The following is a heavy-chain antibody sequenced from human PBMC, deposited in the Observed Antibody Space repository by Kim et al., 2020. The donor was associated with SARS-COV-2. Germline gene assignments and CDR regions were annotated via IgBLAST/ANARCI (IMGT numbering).Heavy chain of an antibody. J-gene: IGHJ4*02. Sequence: GGSLRLSCAASGFTFSSYAMSWVRQASGKGLEWVSAISGSGGSTYYADSVKGRFTISRDNSKNTLYLQMNSLRAEDTAVYYCAGDSSGYYPQSFDYWGRGTLVTVSS. CDR3: AGDSSGYYPQSFDY. CDR2: ISGSGGST. V-gene: IGHV3-23*01. D-gene: IGHD3-22*01. CDR1: GFTFSSYA.